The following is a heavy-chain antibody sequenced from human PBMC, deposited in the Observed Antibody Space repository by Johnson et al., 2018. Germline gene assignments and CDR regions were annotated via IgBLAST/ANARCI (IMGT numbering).Heavy chain of an antibody. J-gene: IGHJ4*02. CDR1: GFSFSAYT. D-gene: IGHD3-3*01. CDR3: ASDSTFLEPIYFDH. Sequence: VQLVQSGGGLVKPGGSLRLSCATSGFSFSAYTMNWVRQAPGKGLEWVSSISSSSSGIYYVDSVQGRFTISRDNAGGSLYLQMDSLRAEDTAVYFCASDSTFLEPIYFDHWGQGTLVIVSS. V-gene: IGHV3-21*01. CDR2: ISSSSSGI.